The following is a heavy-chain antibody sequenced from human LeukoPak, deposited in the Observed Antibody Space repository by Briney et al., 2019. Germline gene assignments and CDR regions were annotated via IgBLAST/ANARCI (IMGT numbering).Heavy chain of an antibody. J-gene: IGHJ3*02. CDR1: GFTFDDYA. CDR3: ARDTTVVVPAAVDAFDI. Sequence: PGGSLRLSCAASGFTFDDYAMHWVRQAPGKGLEWVSGISWNSGSIGYADSVKGRFTTSRDNAKNSLYLQMNSLRAEDTAVYYCARDTTVVVPAAVDAFDIWGQGTMVTVSS. D-gene: IGHD2-2*01. V-gene: IGHV3-9*01. CDR2: ISWNSGSI.